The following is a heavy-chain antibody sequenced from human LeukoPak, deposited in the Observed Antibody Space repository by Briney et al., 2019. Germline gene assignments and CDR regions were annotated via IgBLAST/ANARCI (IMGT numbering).Heavy chain of an antibody. CDR3: AKGYSGYDPFDY. Sequence: PGGSLRLSCAASGFTFSIYAMNWVRQAPGKGLEWVSAIRGSGGSTFYADSVKGRFTISRDNSKNTLYLQMNSLRAEGTAVYYCAKGYSGYDPFDYWGQGTLVTVSS. J-gene: IGHJ4*02. CDR1: GFTFSIYA. D-gene: IGHD5-12*01. CDR2: IRGSGGST. V-gene: IGHV3-23*01.